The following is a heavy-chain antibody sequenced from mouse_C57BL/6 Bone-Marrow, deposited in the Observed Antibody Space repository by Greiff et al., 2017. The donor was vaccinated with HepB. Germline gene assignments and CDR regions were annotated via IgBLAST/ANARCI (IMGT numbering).Heavy chain of an antibody. D-gene: IGHD4-1*01. CDR3: ARRRLTGTFQYYFDY. J-gene: IGHJ2*01. CDR2: IDPSDSYT. CDR1: GYTFTSYW. V-gene: IGHV1-59*01. Sequence: VQLQQPGAELVRPGTSVKLSCKASGYTFTSYWMHWVKQRPGQGLEWIGVIDPSDSYTNYNQKFKGKATLTVDTSSSTAYMQLSSLTSEDSAVYYCARRRLTGTFQYYFDYWGQGTTLTVSS.